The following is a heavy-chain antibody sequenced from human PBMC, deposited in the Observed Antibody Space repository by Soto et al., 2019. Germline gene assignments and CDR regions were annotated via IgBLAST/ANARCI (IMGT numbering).Heavy chain of an antibody. CDR2: MNPNSGNT. V-gene: IGHV1-8*01. J-gene: IGHJ3*02. CDR1: GYTCTSYD. CDR3: AGGEKLRYDAFDI. Sequence: ASLKVSCNASGYTCTSYDINWVLQATGQGLEWMGWMNPNSGNTGYAQKFQGRVTMTRNTSISTAYMELSSLRSEDTAVYYCAGGEKLRYDAFDIWGQGTMVSVSS. D-gene: IGHD4-17*01.